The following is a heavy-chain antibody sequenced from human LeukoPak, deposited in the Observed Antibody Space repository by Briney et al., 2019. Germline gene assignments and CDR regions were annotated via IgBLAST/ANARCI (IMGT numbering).Heavy chain of an antibody. D-gene: IGHD5-18*01. CDR3: ARGDRGYSYAQDY. V-gene: IGHV1-8*01. CDR2: MNANSGNT. Sequence: VASVRVSSKASGYTFTSYDINSVPQAPRQGLEWMGWMNANSGNTGYAQKFQGRVTMTRNTSISTAYMELSSLRSEDTAVYYCARGDRGYSYAQDYWGQGTLVTVSS. J-gene: IGHJ4*02. CDR1: GYTFTSYD.